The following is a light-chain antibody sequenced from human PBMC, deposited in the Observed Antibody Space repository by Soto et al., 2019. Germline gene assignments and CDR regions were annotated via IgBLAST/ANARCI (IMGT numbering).Light chain of an antibody. CDR3: SSYTTSSTWV. Sequence: QSALTQPASVSGSPGQSSTISCTGTSSDVGGYNYVSWYQQHPGKAPKLIIYEVSNRPSGVSNRFSGSKSGNTASLTISGLQAEDEADYYCSSYTTSSTWVFGGGTKVTVL. CDR2: EVS. V-gene: IGLV2-14*01. J-gene: IGLJ3*02. CDR1: SSDVGGYNY.